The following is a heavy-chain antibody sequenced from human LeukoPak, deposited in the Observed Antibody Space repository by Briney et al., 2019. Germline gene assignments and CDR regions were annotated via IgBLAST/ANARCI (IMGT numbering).Heavy chain of an antibody. CDR3: AKCMAEPGTCYFDN. J-gene: IGHJ4*03. D-gene: IGHD6-13*01. V-gene: IGHV3-23*01. CDR1: GFTFSSYA. CDR2: ISGSGGNT. Sequence: GGSLRLSCAASGFTFSSYAMTWVRQAPGKGLEWVSGISGSGGNTYYANSVKGRFTISRDNSKSTLYLQMNNLGAEDTALYCCAKCMAEPGTCYFDNWGRGTLVTVSS.